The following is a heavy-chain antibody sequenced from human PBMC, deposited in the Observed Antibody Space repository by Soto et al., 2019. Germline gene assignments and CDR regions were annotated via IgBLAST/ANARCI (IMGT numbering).Heavy chain of an antibody. CDR1: GFSLSNARMG. V-gene: IGHV2-26*01. CDR2: IFSNDEK. Sequence: QVTLKESGHVLVKPTETLTLTCTVSGFSLSNARMGVSWIRQPPGKALAWLAHIFSNDEKSYSTSLRASLTISKDTSQGQVVLTMTNVDPVDTATYYCTRVRGYSYGPYYFDYWGQGTLVTVSS. CDR3: TRVRGYSYGPYYFDY. D-gene: IGHD5-18*01. J-gene: IGHJ4*02.